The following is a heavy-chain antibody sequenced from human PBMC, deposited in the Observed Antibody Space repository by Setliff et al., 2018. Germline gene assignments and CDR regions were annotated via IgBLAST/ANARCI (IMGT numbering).Heavy chain of an antibody. CDR2: IYHSGST. CDR1: GYSISSGYI. D-gene: IGHD2-2*01. V-gene: IGHV4-38-2*02. CDR3: ARDSMAGVDY. J-gene: IGHJ4*02. Sequence: SETLSLTCTVSGYSISSGYIWGWIRQPPGKGLEWVGSIYHSGSTYYNPSLKSRVTISVDTSKNQFSLKLSSVTAADTAVYYCARDSMAGVDYWGQGTLVTVSS.